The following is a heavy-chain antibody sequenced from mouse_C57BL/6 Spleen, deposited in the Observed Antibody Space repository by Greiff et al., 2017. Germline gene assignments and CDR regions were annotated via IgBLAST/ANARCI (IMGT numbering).Heavy chain of an antibody. CDR1: GYTFTSYW. D-gene: IGHD2-2*01. V-gene: IGHV1-64*01. CDR2: IHPNSGST. CDR3: ARVSYGYSSSIDY. Sequence: QVQLQQPGAELVKPGASVKLSCKASGYTFTSYWMHWVKQRPGQGLEWIGRIHPNSGSTNYNAKFKSKATLTVDKSSSTAYMQLSSLPSEDSAVYSCARVSYGYSSSIDYWGPGTSVTVSS. J-gene: IGHJ4*01.